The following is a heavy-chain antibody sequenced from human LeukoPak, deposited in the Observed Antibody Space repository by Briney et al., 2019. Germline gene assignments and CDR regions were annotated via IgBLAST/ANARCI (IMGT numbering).Heavy chain of an antibody. CDR3: ARFTFGENPKTFDY. D-gene: IGHD3-16*01. CDR1: VYTLTSYG. J-gene: IGHJ4*02. Sequence: ASAKVSRKASVYTLTSYGIRGVREAPGPGLEWMGWISAYNGTTNYAQKLQGRVTMTTDTSTSTAYMELRSLRSDDTAVYYWARFTFGENPKTFDYWGQGTLVTVSS. CDR2: ISAYNGTT. V-gene: IGHV1-18*01.